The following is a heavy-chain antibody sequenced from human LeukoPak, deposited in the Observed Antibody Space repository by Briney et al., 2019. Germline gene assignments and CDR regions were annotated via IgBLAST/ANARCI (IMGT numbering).Heavy chain of an antibody. J-gene: IGHJ1*01. CDR1: GFTFSSYA. Sequence: GGSLRLSCAASGFTFSSYAMSWVRQAPGKGLGWVSAISGSGGSTYYADSVKGRFTISRDNSKNTLYLQMNSLRAEDTAVYYCAKDVLVTKEYFQHWGQGTLVTVSS. V-gene: IGHV3-23*01. CDR3: AKDVLVTKEYFQH. CDR2: ISGSGGST. D-gene: IGHD2-21*02.